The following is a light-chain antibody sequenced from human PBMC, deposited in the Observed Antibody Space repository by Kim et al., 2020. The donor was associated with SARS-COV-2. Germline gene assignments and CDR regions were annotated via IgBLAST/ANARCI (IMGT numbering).Light chain of an antibody. CDR3: QSYDSTLTGVV. CDR1: KYNIGAGYD. Sequence: QRVTISCTRSKYNIGAGYDVHWYQHLPGTAHNLLIYGNSNRPSGVPDRFSGSKSGTAASLAITGLQAEDEADYDCQSYDSTLTGVVFGGGTQLTV. CDR2: GNS. V-gene: IGLV1-40*01. J-gene: IGLJ2*01.